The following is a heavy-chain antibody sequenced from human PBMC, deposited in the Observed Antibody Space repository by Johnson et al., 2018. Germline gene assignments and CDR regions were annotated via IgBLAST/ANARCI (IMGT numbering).Heavy chain of an antibody. Sequence: VQLVQSGGGLVQPGGSLRLSCEASPFAFSSFWMSWVRQAPGKGLDWVANINEDGSERDYVGSVKGRFTTSRNSAKNSLYQQMNSQRAEDTAVYYCARERHVPVAGAYNYPDMDVWCKGTTVTVSS. V-gene: IGHV3-7*01. CDR2: INEDGSER. CDR1: PFAFSSFW. CDR3: ARERHVPVAGAYNYPDMDV. J-gene: IGHJ6*03. D-gene: IGHD6-19*01.